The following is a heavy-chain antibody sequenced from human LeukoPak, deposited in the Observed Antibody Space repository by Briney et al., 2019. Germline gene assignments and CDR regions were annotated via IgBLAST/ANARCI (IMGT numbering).Heavy chain of an antibody. CDR3: ARHGYYYGSGSYLDY. CDR1: GGSISSYY. D-gene: IGHD3-10*01. V-gene: IGHV4-59*08. J-gene: IGHJ4*02. CDR2: IYYSGST. Sequence: SETLSLTCTVSGGSISSYYWSWIRQPPGKGLEWIGYIYYSGSTNYNSSLKSRVTISVDTSKNQFSLKLSSVTAADTAVYYCARHGYYYGSGSYLDYWGQGTLVTVSS.